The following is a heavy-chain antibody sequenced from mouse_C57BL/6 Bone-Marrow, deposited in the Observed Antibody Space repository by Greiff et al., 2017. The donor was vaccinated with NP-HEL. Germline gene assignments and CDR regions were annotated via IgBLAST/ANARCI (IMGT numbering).Heavy chain of an antibody. V-gene: IGHV1-11*01. J-gene: IGHJ3*01. CDR3: YDYGSSYRAY. D-gene: IGHD1-1*01. CDR2: IYPVSGVT. CDR1: GSTFTAHI. Sequence: QVQLQQSGAELSSPGASVTLSCKASGSTFTAHILTWVNKRPGQGLEWIGRIYPVSGVTNSNQKFMGKATFSVARSSSTVYRVVNSLTSEDPAVDYCYDYGSSYRAYWGQGTLVTVSA.